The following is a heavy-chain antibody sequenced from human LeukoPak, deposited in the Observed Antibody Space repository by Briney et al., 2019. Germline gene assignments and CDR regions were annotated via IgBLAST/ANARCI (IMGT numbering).Heavy chain of an antibody. J-gene: IGHJ4*02. CDR2: ISGTGGST. CDR3: ARRGSGSYSHFDY. CDR1: GFTFSSYN. V-gene: IGHV3-23*01. Sequence: PGGSLRLSCAASGFTFSSYNMNWVRQAPGKGLEWVSAISGTGGSTYHADSVKGRFTISRDNSKNTLYLQMNSLRAEDTAVYFCARRGSGSYSHFDYWGQGTLATVSS. D-gene: IGHD3-10*01.